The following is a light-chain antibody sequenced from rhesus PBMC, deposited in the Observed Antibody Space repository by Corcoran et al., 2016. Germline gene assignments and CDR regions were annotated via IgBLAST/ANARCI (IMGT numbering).Light chain of an antibody. CDR3: QKYNNSPYS. J-gene: IGKJ2*01. Sequence: QVILTQSPATLSLSPGERATLSCRASQSVSSYLAWYQQKAGQAPKLLIYGASSRATGIPHRFSGSGSGTEFTLTISSLEPEDFAVYYCQKYNNSPYSFGQGTKVEIK. CDR1: QSVSSY. CDR2: GAS. V-gene: IGKV3-53*02.